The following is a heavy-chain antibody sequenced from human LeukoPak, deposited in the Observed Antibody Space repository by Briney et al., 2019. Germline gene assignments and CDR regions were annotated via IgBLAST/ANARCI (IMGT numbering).Heavy chain of an antibody. V-gene: IGHV4-59*08. CDR3: ARFFGGVDVFDI. D-gene: IGHD3-10*01. J-gene: IGHJ3*02. CDR2: ISYSGST. Sequence: SETLSLTCAVYGGSFRNYYWSWVRQPPGKGLEWISYISYSGSTNYNPSLKSQVTTSLVTSKNQFSLKVNSVTAADTAVYYCARFFGGVDVFDIWSQGTMVTVSS. CDR1: GGSFRNYY.